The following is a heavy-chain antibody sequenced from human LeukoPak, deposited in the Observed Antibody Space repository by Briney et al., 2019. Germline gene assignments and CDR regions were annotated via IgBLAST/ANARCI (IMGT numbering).Heavy chain of an antibody. CDR3: AKDDAWLRFGE. CDR2: ISSSGTTI. Sequence: GGSLRLSCAASGFTFRDYYMSWIRQAPGKGVEWVSYISSSGTTIYYAASVKCRFTISGDNSKNTLYLEVISLTAEDTAVYYCAKDDAWLRFGEWSQGTLVTVSS. V-gene: IGHV3-11*01. D-gene: IGHD3-10*01. CDR1: GFTFRDYY. J-gene: IGHJ4*02.